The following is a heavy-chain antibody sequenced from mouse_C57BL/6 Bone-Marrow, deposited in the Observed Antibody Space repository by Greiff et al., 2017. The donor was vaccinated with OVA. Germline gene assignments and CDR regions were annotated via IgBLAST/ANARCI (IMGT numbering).Heavy chain of an antibody. CDR3: SEDSAVYYCAYDYDGSRDYAMDY. V-gene: IGHV1-87*01. J-gene: IGHJ4*01. CDR2: GQGLAWVG. Sequence: QVQLQQSGPELARPWASVKISCQAFYTFSRRVHFAFRDPNSWMPWVKQRPGQGLAWVGAIYPGNGVTSYRKRFKGKSTLTADKSSSTAYIQLSSLTSEDSAVYYCAYDYDGSRDYAMDYWGQGTSVTVSS. CDR1: YTFS. D-gene: IGHD1-1*01.